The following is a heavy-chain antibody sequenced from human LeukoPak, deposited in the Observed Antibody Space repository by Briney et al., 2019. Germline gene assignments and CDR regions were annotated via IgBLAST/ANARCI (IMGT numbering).Heavy chain of an antibody. J-gene: IGHJ4*02. CDR3: GRAMAVGDYYFGY. CDR2: IGGSGGST. V-gene: IGHV3-23*01. CDR1: GFTFSNYA. Sequence: PGGSLRLSCAASGFTFSNYAMSWVRQSPGKGLEWVSSIGGSGGSTHYADSVKGRFTISRDNSKNTMYLEMNSLRAEDKGVFYCGRAMAVGDYYFGYWGQGTLVTVSS. D-gene: IGHD6-19*01.